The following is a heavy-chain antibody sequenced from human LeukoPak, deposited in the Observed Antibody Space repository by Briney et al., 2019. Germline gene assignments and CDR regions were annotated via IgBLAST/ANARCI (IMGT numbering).Heavy chain of an antibody. V-gene: IGHV1-24*01. J-gene: IGHJ3*02. CDR2: FDPEDGET. CDR1: GYTLTELS. D-gene: IGHD5-24*01. CDR3: ATVTPGGMATIWGAFDI. Sequence: ASVKVSCKVSGYTLTELSMHWVRQAPGKGLEWMGGFDPEDGETIYAQKFQGRVTMTEDTSTDTAYMELSSLRSEDTAVYYCATVTPGGMATIWGAFDIWGQGTMVTVSS.